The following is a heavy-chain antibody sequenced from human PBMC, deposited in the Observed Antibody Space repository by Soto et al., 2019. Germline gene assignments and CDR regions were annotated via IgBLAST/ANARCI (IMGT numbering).Heavy chain of an antibody. D-gene: IGHD3-16*01. CDR2: INAGNGNT. CDR3: ARDLSGWGLTNGHFGVDV. Sequence: QVRLVQSGTEVKKPGASVMVSCKATGYTFANYAIHWVRQAPGQDFEWRGWINAGNGNTRNSQKFQGRVTFTRDTSATTAHMEVGSLRFEDAAVYCGARDLSGWGLTNGHFGVDVWGQGTTVIVSS. J-gene: IGHJ6*02. V-gene: IGHV1-3*01. CDR1: GYTFANYA.